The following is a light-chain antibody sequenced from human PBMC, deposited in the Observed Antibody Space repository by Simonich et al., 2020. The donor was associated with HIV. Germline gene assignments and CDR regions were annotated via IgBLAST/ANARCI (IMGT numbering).Light chain of an antibody. CDR3: MQSKQLPWT. CDR2: EVS. Sequence: DIVMTQTPLSLSVTPGQPASISCNSSQSLLHSDGKSYLYWDLQKTGQSPQLLMFEVSNRVSGVPDRFSGSGSGTDFTRKNSRVEAEDVGVYYCMQSKQLPWTFGQGTKVEIK. J-gene: IGKJ1*01. V-gene: IGKV2D-29*02. CDR1: QSLLHSDGKSY.